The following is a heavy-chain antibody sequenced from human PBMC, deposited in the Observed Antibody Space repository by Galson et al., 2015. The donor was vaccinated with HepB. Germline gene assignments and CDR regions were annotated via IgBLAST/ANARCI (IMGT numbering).Heavy chain of an antibody. CDR1: GFTVSTYY. D-gene: IGHD2-8*01. V-gene: IGHV3-53*01. CDR3: VRAYCSSDVCCGRCGFDL. CDR2: LFPGGGT. Sequence: SLRLSCAVSGFTVSTYYMSWVRQSPGRGLEWVSLLFPGGGTSYTDSVKGRFTISRDNSKNTLYLQMNSLRADDTAEYHCVRAYCSSDVCCGRCGFDLWGQGTLVTVSS. J-gene: IGHJ5*02.